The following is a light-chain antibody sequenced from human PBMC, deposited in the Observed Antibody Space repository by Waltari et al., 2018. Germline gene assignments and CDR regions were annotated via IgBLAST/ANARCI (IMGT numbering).Light chain of an antibody. CDR3: QQSDNHPLT. Sequence: DIQLTQSPSTLSASVGDRVAITCRASQGIGGCLQWYQQKPGKAPNLLIFKASNLEVGVPARFSGSGSGTHFTFAISSLQPEDTAMYFCQQSDNHPLTFGGGTRVELK. J-gene: IGKJ4*01. CDR1: QGIGGC. V-gene: IGKV1-33*01. CDR2: KAS.